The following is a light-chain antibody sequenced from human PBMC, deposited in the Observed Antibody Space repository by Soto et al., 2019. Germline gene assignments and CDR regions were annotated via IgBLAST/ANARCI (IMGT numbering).Light chain of an antibody. CDR1: QSVSSN. Sequence: IVMTQSTATLSVSPGERATLLCRASQSVSSNLAWYQQKPGQAPRLLIYDASNRATGIPARFSGSGSGTDFTLTISSLEPEDFAVYYCQQRSNWPQITFGQGTRLEI. V-gene: IGKV3-11*01. CDR2: DAS. J-gene: IGKJ5*01. CDR3: QQRSNWPQIT.